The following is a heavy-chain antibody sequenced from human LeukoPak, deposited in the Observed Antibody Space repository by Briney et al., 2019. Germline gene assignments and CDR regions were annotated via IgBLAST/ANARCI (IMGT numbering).Heavy chain of an antibody. Sequence: SETLSLTCTVSGGSISGYYWSWIRQPPGKGLEWIAYIYYNGISNYNPSLKGRVIISVDSSKNQFSLKLTSVTAADTAVYYCARGGAARLHFQNWGQGTLVTVSS. CDR3: ARGGAARLHFQN. J-gene: IGHJ1*01. V-gene: IGHV4-59*01. CDR1: GGSISGYY. D-gene: IGHD6-6*01. CDR2: IYYNGIS.